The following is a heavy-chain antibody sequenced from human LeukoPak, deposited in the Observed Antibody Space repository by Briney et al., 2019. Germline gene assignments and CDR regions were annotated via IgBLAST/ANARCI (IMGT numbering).Heavy chain of an antibody. CDR1: GFTFSSYA. D-gene: IGHD6-19*01. Sequence: GGSLRLSCAASGFTFSSYAMSWVRQAPGKGLEGVSAISGSGGSTYYADSVKGGVTISRDNSNNTLYLQMNSLRAEDTAVYYCAKSGKQWPYYFDYWGQGTLVTVSS. V-gene: IGHV3-23*01. J-gene: IGHJ4*02. CDR3: AKSGKQWPYYFDY. CDR2: ISGSGGST.